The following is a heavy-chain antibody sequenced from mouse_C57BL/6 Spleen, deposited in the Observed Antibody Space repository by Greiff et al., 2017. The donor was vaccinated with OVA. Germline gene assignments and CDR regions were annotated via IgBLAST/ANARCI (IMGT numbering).Heavy chain of an antibody. CDR3: VRGRVYYGYDKDAMDY. D-gene: IGHD2-2*01. CDR2: IRSKSNNYAT. Sequence: EVQLVESGGGLVQPKGSLKLSCAASGFSFNTYAMNWVRQAPGKGLEWVARIRSKSNNYATYYADSVKDRFTISRDDSESMLYLQMNNLKTEDTAMYYCVRGRVYYGYDKDAMDYWGQGTSVTVSS. J-gene: IGHJ4*01. CDR1: GFSFNTYA. V-gene: IGHV10-1*01.